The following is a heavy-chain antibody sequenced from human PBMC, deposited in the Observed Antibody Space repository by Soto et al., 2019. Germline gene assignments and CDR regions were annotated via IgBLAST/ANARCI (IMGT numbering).Heavy chain of an antibody. Sequence: GGSLRLSCAASGFSFRNYAMSWVRQAPGKGLEWISTLTGSSSNTYYADSVKGRFAISRDNSRNTLYLQMHSLTAEDTAVYYCANGRATYGLLTHDYWGQGTLVTV. D-gene: IGHD3-9*01. V-gene: IGHV3-23*01. J-gene: IGHJ4*02. CDR1: GFSFRNYA. CDR3: ANGRATYGLLTHDY. CDR2: LTGSSSNT.